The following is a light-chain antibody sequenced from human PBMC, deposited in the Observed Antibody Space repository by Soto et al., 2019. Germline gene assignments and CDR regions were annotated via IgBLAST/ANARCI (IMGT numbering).Light chain of an antibody. CDR1: QSISSTY. J-gene: IGKJ1*01. CDR3: QHYDSARWT. CDR2: DAS. Sequence: EIVLTQSPGTLSLSPGERATLSCRASQSISSTYLTWYHQKPGQAPRLLIYDASRRATGIPDRFSGSGSGTDFSLTISRLEPADFAVYYCQHYDSARWTFGLGTKVEIK. V-gene: IGKV3-20*01.